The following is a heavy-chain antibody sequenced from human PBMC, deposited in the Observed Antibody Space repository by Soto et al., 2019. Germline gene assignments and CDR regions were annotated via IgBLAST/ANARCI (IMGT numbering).Heavy chain of an antibody. J-gene: IGHJ4*02. CDR1: GGSISSYY. Sequence: PSETLSLTCTVSGGSISSYYWSWIRQPPGKGLEWIGYIYYSGSTNYNPSLKSRVTISVDTSKNQFSLKLSSVTAADTAVYYCARDLYGDYAGYDYWGQGTLVTVSS. CDR3: ARDLYGDYAGYDY. V-gene: IGHV4-59*01. CDR2: IYYSGST. D-gene: IGHD4-17*01.